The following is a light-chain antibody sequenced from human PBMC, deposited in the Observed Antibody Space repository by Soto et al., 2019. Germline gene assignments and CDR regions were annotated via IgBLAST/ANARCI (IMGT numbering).Light chain of an antibody. CDR3: SSFSITNSLI. CDR1: VNDVGGYNY. CDR2: DVS. J-gene: IGLJ2*01. Sequence: QSALTQSASVSGSPGQSIAISCTGTVNDVGGYNYVSWYQHHPGKAPKLLIYDVSHRPSGVSNRFSGSKSGNTASLTISGLQADDEGDYYCSSFSITNSLIFGGGTKLTVL. V-gene: IGLV2-14*03.